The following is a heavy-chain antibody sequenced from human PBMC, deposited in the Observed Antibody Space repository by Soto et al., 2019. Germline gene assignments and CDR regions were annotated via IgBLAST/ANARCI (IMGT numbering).Heavy chain of an antibody. CDR2: IKQDGSEK. D-gene: IGHD1-1*01. V-gene: IGHV3-7*04. CDR3: ARADGYNSFEIDY. CDR1: GFTFSSYW. Sequence: VQLVESGGGLVQPGGSLRLSCAASGFTFSSYWMSWVRQAPGKGLEWVANIKQDGSEKYYVDSVKGRFTISRDNSKNSLYLQMNSLRAEDTAVYYCARADGYNSFEIDYWGQGTLVTVSS. J-gene: IGHJ4*02.